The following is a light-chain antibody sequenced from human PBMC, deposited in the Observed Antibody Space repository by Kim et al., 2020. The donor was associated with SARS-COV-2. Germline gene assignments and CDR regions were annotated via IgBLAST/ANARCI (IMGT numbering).Light chain of an antibody. V-gene: IGLV3-21*04. CDR3: QVWDSSSDHPV. J-gene: IGLJ3*02. CDR2: YDS. CDR1: NIGSKS. Sequence: APGKTARINCGGNNIGSKSVHWYQQKSGQAPVLVIYYDSDRPSGIPERFSGSNSGNTATLTISRVEAGDEADYYCQVWDSSSDHPVFGGGTQLTVL.